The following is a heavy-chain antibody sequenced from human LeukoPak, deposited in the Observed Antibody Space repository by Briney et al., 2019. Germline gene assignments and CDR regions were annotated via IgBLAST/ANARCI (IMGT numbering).Heavy chain of an antibody. D-gene: IGHD2-2*01. V-gene: IGHV3-11*01. J-gene: IGHJ3*02. CDR2: ISSSGSTI. Sequence: GGSLRLSCAASGFTFSDYYMSWIRQAPEKGLEWVSYISSSGSTIYYADSVEGRFTISRDNAKNSLYLQMNSLRAEDTALYYCAKGSLLSDAFDIWGQGTMVTVSS. CDR1: GFTFSDYY. CDR3: AKGSLLSDAFDI.